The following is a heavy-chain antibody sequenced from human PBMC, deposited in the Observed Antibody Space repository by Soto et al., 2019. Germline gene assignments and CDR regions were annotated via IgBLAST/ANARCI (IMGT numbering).Heavy chain of an antibody. D-gene: IGHD6-19*01. CDR2: ISAYNGNI. V-gene: IGHV1-18*01. Sequence: ASVKVSCKASGYTFTSYGISWVRQAPRQGLEWMGWISAYNGNINHAQMLQGRVTVTTDTSTSTAYMELRSLRPDDTAVYYRARDEDSGWNYFDYWGQVTLVTVSS. J-gene: IGHJ4*02. CDR1: GYTFTSYG. CDR3: ARDEDSGWNYFDY.